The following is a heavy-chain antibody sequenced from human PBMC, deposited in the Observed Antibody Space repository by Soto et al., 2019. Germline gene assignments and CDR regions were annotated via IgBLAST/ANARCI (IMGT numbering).Heavy chain of an antibody. CDR1: GYTFTSYA. J-gene: IGHJ4*02. D-gene: IGHD3-3*01. Sequence: QVQLVQSGAEEKKPGASVKVSCKASGYTFTSYAMHWVRQAPGQRLEWMGWINAGNGNTKYSQKFQGRVTITRDTSASTAYMELSSLRSEDTAVYYCAVQRPSRFLDPRPAESLWGQGTLVTVSS. CDR2: INAGNGNT. CDR3: AVQRPSRFLDPRPAESL. V-gene: IGHV1-3*05.